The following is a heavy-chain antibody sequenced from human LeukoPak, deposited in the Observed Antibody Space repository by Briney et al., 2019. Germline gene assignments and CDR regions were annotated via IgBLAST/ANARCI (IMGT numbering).Heavy chain of an antibody. CDR3: AKATHYYDSSGYMDY. CDR2: ISGSGGST. CDR1: GFTFSSYA. D-gene: IGHD3-22*01. J-gene: IGHJ4*02. Sequence: GGSLRLSCAASGFTFSSYAMSWVRQAPGKGLEWVSAISGSGGSTYYADSVKGRFTISRDNAKNSLYLQMNSLRAEDTALYYCAKATHYYDSSGYMDYWGQGTLVTVSS. V-gene: IGHV3-23*01.